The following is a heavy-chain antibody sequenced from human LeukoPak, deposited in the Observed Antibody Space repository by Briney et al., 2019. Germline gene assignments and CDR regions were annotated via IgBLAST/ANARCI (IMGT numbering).Heavy chain of an antibody. J-gene: IGHJ4*02. Sequence: ASVKVSRKASGGTFSSYAISWVRQAPGQGLEWMGGIIPIFGTANYAQKFQGRVTITADESTSTVYMELSSLTSEDTAVYYCARQLEIAVAGTVSYYFDYWGQGTLVTVSS. D-gene: IGHD6-19*01. CDR1: GGTFSSYA. CDR3: ARQLEIAVAGTVSYYFDY. V-gene: IGHV1-69*13. CDR2: IIPIFGTA.